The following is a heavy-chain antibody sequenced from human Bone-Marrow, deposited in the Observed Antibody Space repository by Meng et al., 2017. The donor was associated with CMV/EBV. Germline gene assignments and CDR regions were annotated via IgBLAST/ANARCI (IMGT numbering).Heavy chain of an antibody. D-gene: IGHD4-17*01. J-gene: IGHJ6*02. CDR2: ISWNSGSI. CDR1: GFTFDDYA. CDR3: ARDLSHGDYRYYYYYYGMDV. V-gene: IGHV3-9*01. Sequence: SLKISCAASGFTFDDYAMHWVRQAPGKGLEWVSGISWNSGSIGYADSVKGRFTISRDNAKNSLYLQMNSLRAEDTAVYYCARDLSHGDYRYYYYYYGMDVWGQGTTVTVSS.